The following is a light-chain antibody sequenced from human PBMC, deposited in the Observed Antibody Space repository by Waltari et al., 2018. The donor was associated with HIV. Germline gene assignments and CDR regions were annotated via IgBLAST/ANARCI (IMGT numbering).Light chain of an antibody. V-gene: IGLV3-21*02. Sequence: SYVLTQPPSVSVAPGQTARITCGGNNIGSKSVHWYRQKPGQAPVVVVYHDSGRPSGIPERFSGSNSRNTATLTLSRVEAGDEADYYCQVWDSSSHHWVFGGGTKLTVL. CDR3: QVWDSSSHHWV. CDR1: NIGSKS. CDR2: HDS. J-gene: IGLJ3*02.